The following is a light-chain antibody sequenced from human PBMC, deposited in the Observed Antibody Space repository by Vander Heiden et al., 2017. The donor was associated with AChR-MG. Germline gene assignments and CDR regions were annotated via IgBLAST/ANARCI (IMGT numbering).Light chain of an antibody. J-gene: IGLJ1*01. CDR3: SSYAGSNTPYV. Sequence: QSALTQPPSASGSPGQSVTISCTGTSSDVGGYKYVSGYQQHPGKAPKLMIYEVSKRPSGVPDRFSGAKSGNTASLTVSGLQAEDEADYYCSSYAGSNTPYVFGTGTKVTVL. CDR2: EVS. CDR1: SSDVGGYKY. V-gene: IGLV2-8*01.